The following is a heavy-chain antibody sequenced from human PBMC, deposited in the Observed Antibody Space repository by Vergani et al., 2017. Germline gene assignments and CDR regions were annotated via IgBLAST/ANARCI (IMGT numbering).Heavy chain of an antibody. CDR3: ARHQAGYCSGGSCYSWYFDL. D-gene: IGHD2-15*01. Sequence: QVQLQESGPGLVKPSQTLSLTCAVSGGSISSGGYYWSWIRQHPGKGLEWIGYIYYSGSTYYNPSLKSRVTISVDTSKNPFSLKLSSVTAADTAVYYCARHQAGYCSGGSCYSWYFDLWGRGTLVTVSS. J-gene: IGHJ2*01. V-gene: IGHV4-31*11. CDR2: IYYSGST. CDR1: GGSISSGGYY.